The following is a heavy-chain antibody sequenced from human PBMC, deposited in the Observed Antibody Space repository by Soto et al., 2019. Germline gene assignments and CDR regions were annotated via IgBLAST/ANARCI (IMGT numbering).Heavy chain of an antibody. J-gene: IGHJ5*02. CDR3: ARGDYSGSYGRTTPDNWFDP. D-gene: IGHD1-26*01. V-gene: IGHV1-18*01. CDR1: GYTFTSYG. Sequence: ASVKVFCKASGYTFTSYGISWVRQAPGQGLEWMGWISAYNGNTNYAQKLQGRVTMTTDTSTSTAYMELRSLRSDDTAVYYCARGDYSGSYGRTTPDNWFDPWGQGTLVTVSS. CDR2: ISAYNGNT.